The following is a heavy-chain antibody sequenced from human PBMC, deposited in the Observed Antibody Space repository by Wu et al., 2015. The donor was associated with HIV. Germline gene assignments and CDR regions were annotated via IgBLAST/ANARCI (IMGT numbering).Heavy chain of an antibody. D-gene: IGHD7-27*01. V-gene: IGHV1-18*01. CDR2: IATYTGKT. Sequence: QINLEQSGTEVKKPGASVKVSCRTSGYTFTTYSVNWVRQAPGQGLEWMGWIATYTGKTNFAQKFQGRVTMTTDTFTNTIYMELASLTFDDTAVYYCARGLPLTLGTSFYFDHWGQGTLVTVSS. CDR3: ARGLPLTLGTSFYFDH. CDR1: GYTFTTYS. J-gene: IGHJ4*02.